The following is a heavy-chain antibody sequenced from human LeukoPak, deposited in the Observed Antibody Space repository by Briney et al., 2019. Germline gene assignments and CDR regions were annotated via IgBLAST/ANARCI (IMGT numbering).Heavy chain of an antibody. CDR2: IRQDGSAK. V-gene: IGHV3-7*04. J-gene: IGHJ3*02. CDR3: ARGDYFDSSGYFIDAFDI. CDR1: GFTFSRYW. Sequence: GGSLRLSCAASGFTFSRYWMSWVRQAPGKGLEWVGNIRQDGSAKYYLDSVKRRFTISRDNAKNSLYLQMNSLRAEDTAVYYCARGDYFDSSGYFIDAFDIWGQGTKVTVSS. D-gene: IGHD3-22*01.